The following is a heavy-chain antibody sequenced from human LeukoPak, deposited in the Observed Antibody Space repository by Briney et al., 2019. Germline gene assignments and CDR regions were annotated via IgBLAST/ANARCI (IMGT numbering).Heavy chain of an antibody. Sequence: GASVKVSCKASGYTFTSYGISWVRQAPGQGLEWMGWISAYNGNTNYAQKLQGRVTMTTDTSTSTAYMELMSLRSDDTAVYYCARDYDYVWGSYRYRAVRDYWGQGTLVTVSS. CDR3: ARDYDYVWGSYRYRAVRDY. V-gene: IGHV1-18*01. CDR1: GYTFTSYG. D-gene: IGHD3-16*02. CDR2: ISAYNGNT. J-gene: IGHJ4*02.